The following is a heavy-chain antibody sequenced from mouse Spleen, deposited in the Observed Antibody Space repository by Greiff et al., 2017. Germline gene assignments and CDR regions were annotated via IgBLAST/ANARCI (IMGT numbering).Heavy chain of an antibody. CDR2: ISYDGSN. Sequence: EVQLQESGPGLVKPSQSLSLTCSVTGYSITSGYYWNWIRQFPGNKLEWMGYISYDGSNNYNPSLKNRISITRDTSKNQFFLKLNSVTTEDTATYYCARGIYYYGSSYGTYFDYWGQGTTLTVSS. D-gene: IGHD1-1*01. V-gene: IGHV3-6*01. J-gene: IGHJ2*01. CDR1: GYSITSGYY. CDR3: ARGIYYYGSSYGTYFDY.